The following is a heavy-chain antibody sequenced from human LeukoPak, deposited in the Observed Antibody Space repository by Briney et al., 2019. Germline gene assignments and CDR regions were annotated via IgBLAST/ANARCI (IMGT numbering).Heavy chain of an antibody. D-gene: IGHD3-10*01. CDR2: INHSGST. V-gene: IGHV4-34*01. CDR3: ARGQISRVRGVITPRFVH. CDR1: GGSFSGYY. J-gene: IGHJ4*02. Sequence: SSETLSLTCAVYGGSFSGYYWSWIRQPPGKGLEWIGEINHSGSTNYNPSLKSRVTISVDTSKNQFSLKLSSVTAADTAVYYCARGQISRVRGVITPRFVHWGQGTLVTVSS.